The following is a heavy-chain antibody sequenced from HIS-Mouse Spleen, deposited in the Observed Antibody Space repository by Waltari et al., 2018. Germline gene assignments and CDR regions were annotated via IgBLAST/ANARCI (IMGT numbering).Heavy chain of an antibody. Sequence: QVQLVESGGGVVQPGRSLRLSCAASGFTFSSYGMHWVRQAPGKGLEWVAVIWDDGSNKYYAASVKGRFTISRDNSKNTLYLQMNSLRAEDTAVYYCAKDWDYYDSRDAFDIWGQGTMVTVSS. J-gene: IGHJ3*02. CDR3: AKDWDYYDSRDAFDI. CDR2: IWDDGSNK. D-gene: IGHD3-22*01. V-gene: IGHV3-33*06. CDR1: GFTFSSYG.